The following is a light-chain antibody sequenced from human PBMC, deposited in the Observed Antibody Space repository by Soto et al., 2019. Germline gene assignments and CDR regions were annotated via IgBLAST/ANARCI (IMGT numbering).Light chain of an antibody. CDR1: QDIRNY. Sequence: DIQMTQSPSSLSASVGDRVTITCQASQDIRNYLNWYQQKPGKAPKLLIYDASHLETGVPSRFSGSGFVTDFTFTISSLQPEDIATYYCQQYKSFLFTFGPGTKVDNK. J-gene: IGKJ3*01. CDR3: QQYKSFLFT. CDR2: DAS. V-gene: IGKV1-33*01.